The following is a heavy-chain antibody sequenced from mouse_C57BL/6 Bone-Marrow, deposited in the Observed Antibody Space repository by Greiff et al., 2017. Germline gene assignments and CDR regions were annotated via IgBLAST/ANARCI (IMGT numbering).Heavy chain of an antibody. Sequence: EVHLVVSGGGLVQPGGSLKLSCAASGFTFSDYGMAWVRQAPRKGPEWVAFISNLAYSIYYADTVTGRFTISVENAKNTLYLQMSRLRSEDTAMYYCARKGDYDSYWYFDVWGTGTTVTASS. CDR2: ISNLAYSI. CDR3: ARKGDYDSYWYFDV. V-gene: IGHV5-15*01. D-gene: IGHD2-4*01. CDR1: GFTFSDYG. J-gene: IGHJ1*03.